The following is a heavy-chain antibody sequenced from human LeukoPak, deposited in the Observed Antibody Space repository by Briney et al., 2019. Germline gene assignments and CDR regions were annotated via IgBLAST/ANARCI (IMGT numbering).Heavy chain of an antibody. CDR3: AREARYYDILTGYYLYYFDY. D-gene: IGHD3-9*01. CDR1: GGTFNSYA. V-gene: IGHV1-69*13. J-gene: IGHJ4*02. CDR2: IIPIFGTT. Sequence: GASVKVSCKASGGTFNSYAISWVRQAPGQGLEWMGGIIPIFGTTNYAQKFQGRVTLTADESTSTAYMELSSLRSEDTAVYYCAREARYYDILTGYYLYYFDYWGQGTLVTVSS.